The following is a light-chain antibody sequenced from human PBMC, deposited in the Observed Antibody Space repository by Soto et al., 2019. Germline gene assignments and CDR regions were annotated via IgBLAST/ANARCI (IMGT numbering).Light chain of an antibody. V-gene: IGKV3-15*01. Sequence: EIVMTQSPATLSVSPGERATLSCRASQSVSGNLAWYQQNPGQAPRLLISGASTRSTGIPARFSGSGSGTEFTRTSSPLEHEVFATYYFHPYTSWWTFGQGTNVE. CDR1: QSVSGN. CDR2: GAS. J-gene: IGKJ1*01. CDR3: HPYTSWWT.